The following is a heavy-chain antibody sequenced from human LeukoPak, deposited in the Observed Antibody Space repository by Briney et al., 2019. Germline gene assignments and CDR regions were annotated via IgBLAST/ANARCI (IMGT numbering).Heavy chain of an antibody. CDR2: ISWNSGSI. Sequence: GRSLRLSCAASGFTFDDYAMHWVRQAPGKSLEWVSGISWNSGSIGYADSVKGRFTISRDNAKNSLYLQMNSLRAEDTALYYCAKGRVDWFDYWGQGTLVTVSS. CDR1: GFTFDDYA. J-gene: IGHJ4*02. D-gene: IGHD3/OR15-3a*01. V-gene: IGHV3-9*01. CDR3: AKGRVDWFDY.